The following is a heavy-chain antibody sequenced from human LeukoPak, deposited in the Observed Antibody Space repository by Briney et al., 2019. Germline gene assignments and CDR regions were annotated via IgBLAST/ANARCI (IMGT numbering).Heavy chain of an antibody. V-gene: IGHV3-7*01. Sequence: PGGSLRLSCAASGFMFSSYWMTWVRQAPGKGLEWVANIRQDATEKLYVDSGKGRFTISRDNAKNSLFLQMTSLRAEDTAVYYCARDLSLKTTVTYDAFEVWGQGTVVTVSS. CDR1: GFMFSSYW. CDR3: ARDLSLKTTVTYDAFEV. CDR2: IRQDATEK. J-gene: IGHJ3*01. D-gene: IGHD4-17*01.